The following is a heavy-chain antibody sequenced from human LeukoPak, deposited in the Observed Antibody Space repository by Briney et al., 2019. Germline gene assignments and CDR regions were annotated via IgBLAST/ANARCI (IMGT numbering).Heavy chain of an antibody. Sequence: PSETLSLTCSVSGGSINSYSWTWIRQTPGKPLEWIGYIYYLGNTNYNPSLKSRVTMSMDMPGNRFSLHLTNVTAADTAVYYCARDACYYDSSGYYPADYWGQGTLVTVSS. CDR2: IYYLGNT. D-gene: IGHD3-22*01. CDR1: GGSINSYS. J-gene: IGHJ4*02. V-gene: IGHV4-59*01. CDR3: ARDACYYDSSGYYPADY.